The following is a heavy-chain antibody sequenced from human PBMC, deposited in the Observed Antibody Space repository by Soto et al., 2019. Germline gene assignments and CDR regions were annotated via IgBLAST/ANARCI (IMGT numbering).Heavy chain of an antibody. Sequence: ASVKVSCKATGYTFSAYTMNWVRQAPGQSLEWMGWINAGSGNTKYSQNFQGRVSITRDTSASTVYMEPTGLTSEDTAVYYCARDTETLGPRANDALDIWGQGTMVTVSS. V-gene: IGHV1-3*01. CDR1: GYTFSAYT. CDR2: INAGSGNT. D-gene: IGHD3-3*02. J-gene: IGHJ3*02. CDR3: ARDTETLGPRANDALDI.